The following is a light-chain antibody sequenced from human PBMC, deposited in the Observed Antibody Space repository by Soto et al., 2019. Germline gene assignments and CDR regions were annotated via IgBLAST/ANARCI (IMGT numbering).Light chain of an antibody. CDR2: EVS. CDR1: SGDGGGYNY. V-gene: IGLV2-14*01. J-gene: IGLJ1*01. CDR3: SSYRTGGPFV. Sequence: QSVLTQHASVSVSPGQSIAISCTGTSGDGGGYNYLSWYQQLPGKAPKLLISEVSNRPSGVSHRFSGSKSGNTASLTISGLQAEDEADYYCSSYRTGGPFVFGTGTKVTVL.